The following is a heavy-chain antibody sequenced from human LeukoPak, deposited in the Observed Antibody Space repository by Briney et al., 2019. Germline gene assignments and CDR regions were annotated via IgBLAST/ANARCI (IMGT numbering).Heavy chain of an antibody. CDR1: GGSFSSYY. J-gene: IGHJ5*02. CDR3: ARGRDSSSWYWFDP. Sequence: SETLSLTCAVYGGSFSSYYWSWIRQPPGKGLEWIGEINHRGSTNYNPSLKSRVTISVDTSKNQFSLKLSSVTAADTAVYYCARGRDSSSWYWFDPWGQGTLVTVSS. D-gene: IGHD6-13*01. CDR2: INHRGST. V-gene: IGHV4-34*01.